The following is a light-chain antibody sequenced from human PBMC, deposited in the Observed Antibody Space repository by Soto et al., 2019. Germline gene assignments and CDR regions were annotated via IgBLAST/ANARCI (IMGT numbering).Light chain of an antibody. CDR1: QSVSST. CDR3: QQYDNWPPT. Sequence: EIVLTQSPGTLSLSPGERATLSCRASQSVSSTLAWYQQKPGQAPRLLIYGASTRATGIPARFSGSGSGTEFTLTINSLQSEDFVVYYCQQYDNWPPTFGQGTRLEIK. J-gene: IGKJ5*01. CDR2: GAS. V-gene: IGKV3-15*01.